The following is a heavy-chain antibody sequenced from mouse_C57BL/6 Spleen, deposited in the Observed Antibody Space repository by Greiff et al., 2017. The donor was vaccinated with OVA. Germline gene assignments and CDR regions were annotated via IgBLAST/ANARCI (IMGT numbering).Heavy chain of an antibody. V-gene: IGHV1-50*01. D-gene: IGHD2-5*01. CDR3: ASGAYYSNYEGYFDY. Sequence: VQLQQPGAELVKPGASVKLSCKASGYTFTSYWMQWVKQRPGQGLEWIGELDPSDSYTNYNQKFKGKATLTVDTSSSTSYMQLISLTSEDSAVYYCASGAYYSNYEGYFDYWGQGTTLTVSS. CDR1: GYTFTSYW. CDR2: LDPSDSYT. J-gene: IGHJ2*01.